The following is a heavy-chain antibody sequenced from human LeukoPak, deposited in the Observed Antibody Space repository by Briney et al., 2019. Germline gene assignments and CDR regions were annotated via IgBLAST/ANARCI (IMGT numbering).Heavy chain of an antibody. V-gene: IGHV3-23*01. Sequence: GGSLRLSCAASGFTFSSYAMSWVRQAPGKGLEWVSAISGSGGSTYYADSVKGRFTVSRDNSKNTLYLQMNSRRAEDTAVYYCAKRSMMGYSYGFDYWGQGTLVTVSS. CDR2: ISGSGGST. J-gene: IGHJ4*02. CDR1: GFTFSSYA. CDR3: AKRSMMGYSYGFDY. D-gene: IGHD5-18*01.